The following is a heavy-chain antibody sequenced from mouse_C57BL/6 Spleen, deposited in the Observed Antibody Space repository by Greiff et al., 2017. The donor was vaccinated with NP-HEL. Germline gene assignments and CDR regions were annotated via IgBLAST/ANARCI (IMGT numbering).Heavy chain of an antibody. CDR2: IYPYNGVS. CDR3: ARGANWDYFDY. CDR1: GYSFTGYY. V-gene: IGHV1-31*01. J-gene: IGHJ2*01. Sequence: EVKLVESGPELVKPGASVKISCKASGYSFTGYYMHWVKQSHGNILDWIGYIYPYNGVSSYNQKFKGKATLTVDKSSSTAYMVLRSLTSEDSAVYYCARGANWDYFDYWGQGTTLTVSS. D-gene: IGHD4-1*01.